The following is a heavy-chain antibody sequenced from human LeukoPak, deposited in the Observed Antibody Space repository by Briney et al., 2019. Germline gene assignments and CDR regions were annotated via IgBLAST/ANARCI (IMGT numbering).Heavy chain of an antibody. Sequence: GGSLRLSCAASGFTFSSYAMSWVRQAPGKGLEWVSAISGSGGSTYYADSVKGRFTISRDNSKNTLYLQMNSLRAEDTAVYYCARGPYCSSTSCYISGWFDPWGQGTLVTVSS. J-gene: IGHJ5*02. D-gene: IGHD2-2*02. CDR1: GFTFSSYA. CDR2: ISGSGGST. CDR3: ARGPYCSSTSCYISGWFDP. V-gene: IGHV3-23*01.